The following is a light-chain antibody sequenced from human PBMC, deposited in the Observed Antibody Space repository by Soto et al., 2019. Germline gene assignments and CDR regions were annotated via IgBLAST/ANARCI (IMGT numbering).Light chain of an antibody. CDR1: SGHSSYA. V-gene: IGLV4-69*01. CDR2: LNSDGSH. Sequence: QPVLTQSPSASASLGASVKLTCTLSSGHSSYAIAWHQQQPEKGPRYLMKLNSDGSHSKGDAIPDRFSGSSSGAERYLTSARLQAEDEADYFCQAWGTGIVVFGGGTKLTVL. CDR3: QAWGTGIVV. J-gene: IGLJ2*01.